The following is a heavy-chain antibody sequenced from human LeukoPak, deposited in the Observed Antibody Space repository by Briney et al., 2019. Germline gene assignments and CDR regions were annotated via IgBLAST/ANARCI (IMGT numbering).Heavy chain of an antibody. Sequence: SETLSLTCTVSSYSISSGYYWGWIRQPPGKGLEWIGSIYHSGRTYYNPSLKSRVTLLVDTSKNQFSLHLSSVTAADTAIYYCARVIAAGVDFDYWGQGTLVTVSS. CDR2: IYHSGRT. D-gene: IGHD6-13*01. CDR3: ARVIAAGVDFDY. V-gene: IGHV4-38-2*02. CDR1: SYSISSGYY. J-gene: IGHJ4*02.